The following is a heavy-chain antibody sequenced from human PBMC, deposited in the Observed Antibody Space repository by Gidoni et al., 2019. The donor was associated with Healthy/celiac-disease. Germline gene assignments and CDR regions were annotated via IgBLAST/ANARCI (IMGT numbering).Heavy chain of an antibody. CDR3: ARGRPWLAGYYFDY. CDR1: GFTFSSYW. Sequence: EVQLVESGGGLVQPGGSLRLSCAASGFTFSSYWMSWVRQAPGKGLEWVANIKQDGSEKYYVDSVKGRFTISRDNAKNSLYLQMNSLRAEDTAVYYCARGRPWLAGYYFDYWGQGTLVTVSS. V-gene: IGHV3-7*01. D-gene: IGHD6-19*01. J-gene: IGHJ4*02. CDR2: IKQDGSEK.